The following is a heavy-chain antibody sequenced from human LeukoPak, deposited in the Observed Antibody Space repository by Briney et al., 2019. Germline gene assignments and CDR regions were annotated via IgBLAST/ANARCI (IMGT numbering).Heavy chain of an antibody. V-gene: IGHV3-23*01. J-gene: IGHJ4*02. Sequence: PGGSLRLSCAASGFTFSSYAMSWVRQAPGKGLEWVSAISGSGGSTYYADSVKGRFTISRDNSKNTLYLQMNSLRAEDTAVYYCAKHSRITMIVVVSYYFDYWGQGTLVTVSS. CDR1: GFTFSSYA. D-gene: IGHD3-22*01. CDR2: ISGSGGST. CDR3: AKHSRITMIVVVSYYFDY.